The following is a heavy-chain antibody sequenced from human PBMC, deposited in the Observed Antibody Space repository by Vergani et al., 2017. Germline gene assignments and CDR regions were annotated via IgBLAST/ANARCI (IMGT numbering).Heavy chain of an antibody. Sequence: EVQLLESGGGLVQPGGSLRLSCAASGFTFSSYAMSWVRQAPGKGLEWVSAISGSGGSTYYAASVKGRFTISRDNSKNTLYLQMNSLRAADTAVYYCAKSAGAAYYYYYYMDVWGKGTTVTVSS. D-gene: IGHD1-26*01. CDR3: AKSAGAAYYYYYYMDV. V-gene: IGHV3-23*01. J-gene: IGHJ6*03. CDR2: ISGSGGST. CDR1: GFTFSSYA.